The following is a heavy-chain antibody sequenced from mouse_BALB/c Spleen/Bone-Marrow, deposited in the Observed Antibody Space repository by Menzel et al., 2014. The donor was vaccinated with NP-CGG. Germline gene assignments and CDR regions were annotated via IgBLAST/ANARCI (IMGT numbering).Heavy chain of an antibody. CDR1: GFSLTGYG. CDR3: ARGEDYDDYYAMDY. Sequence: VKLVESGPGLVAPSQSLSITCTVSGFSLTGYGANWVRQPPGKGLEWLGMIWGDGSTDYNSALKSRLSISKDNSKSQVFLKMNSLQTDDTARYYCARGEDYDDYYAMDYWGQGTSVTVSS. V-gene: IGHV2-6-7*01. CDR2: IWGDGST. J-gene: IGHJ4*01. D-gene: IGHD2-4*01.